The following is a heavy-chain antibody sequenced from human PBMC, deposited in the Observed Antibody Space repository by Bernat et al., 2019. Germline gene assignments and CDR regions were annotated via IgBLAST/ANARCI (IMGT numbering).Heavy chain of an antibody. CDR3: ASIVLMVYATDTAFDI. J-gene: IGHJ3*02. V-gene: IGHV3-30*03. CDR2: ISYDGSNK. Sequence: QVQLVESGGGVVQPGRSLRLSCAASGFTFSSYGMHWVRQAPGKGLEWVAVISYDGSNKYSADSVKGRFTISRDNSKNTLYLQMNSLRAEDTAVYYCASIVLMVYATDTAFDIWGQGTMVTVSS. D-gene: IGHD2-8*01. CDR1: GFTFSSYG.